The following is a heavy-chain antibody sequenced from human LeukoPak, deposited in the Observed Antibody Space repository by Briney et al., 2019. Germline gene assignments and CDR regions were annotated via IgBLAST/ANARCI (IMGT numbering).Heavy chain of an antibody. J-gene: IGHJ4*02. D-gene: IGHD1/OR15-1a*01. CDR1: GFTFSSYA. CDR3: AKGQYASGWNSGNY. CDR2: ISGGHGGT. V-gene: IGHV3-23*01. Sequence: GGSLRLSCAASGFTFSSYAMNWVRQAPGKGLEWVSSISGGHGGTYYADSVKGRFTISRDDSKNTLYLQVNSLRAEDTAVYYCAKGQYASGWNSGNYWGQGTLVTVSS.